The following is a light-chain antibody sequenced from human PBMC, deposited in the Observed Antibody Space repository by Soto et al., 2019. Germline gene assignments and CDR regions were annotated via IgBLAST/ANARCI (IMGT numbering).Light chain of an antibody. J-gene: IGLJ3*02. V-gene: IGLV1-40*01. CDR2: EDT. Sequence: QSVLTQPPSVSGAPGQRVTISCTGSSANIGAAYNVDWYQQLPGTAPRLIIYEDTKRPSGISHRFSGSKSDNTASLTISGLRAEDEAHYHCCSYAGSRTFVFGGGTKLTVL. CDR3: CSYAGSRTFV. CDR1: SANIGAAYN.